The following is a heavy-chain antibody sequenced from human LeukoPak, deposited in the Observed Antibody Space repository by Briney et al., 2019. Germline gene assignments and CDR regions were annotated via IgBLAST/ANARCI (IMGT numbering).Heavy chain of an antibody. CDR3: ARHRGTYSRRYYYYMDV. CDR1: GGSFSGYY. D-gene: IGHD1-26*01. V-gene: IGHV4-34*01. J-gene: IGHJ6*03. CDR2: INHSGST. Sequence: PSETLSLTCAVYGGSFSGYYWSWIRQPPGKGLEWIGEINHSGSTNYNPSLKSRVTISVDTSKNQFSLKLSSVTAADTAVYYCARHRGTYSRRYYYYMDVWGKGTTVTISS.